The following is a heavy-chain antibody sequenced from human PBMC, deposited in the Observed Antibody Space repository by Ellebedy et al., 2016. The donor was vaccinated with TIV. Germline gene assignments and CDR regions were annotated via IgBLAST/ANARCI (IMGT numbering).Heavy chain of an antibody. CDR3: ASDGSYGDFLSPTHAFEM. CDR1: GFSFRSYW. J-gene: IGHJ3*02. Sequence: GESLKISCAASGFSFRSYWMSWVRQAPGKGLEWVANIKQDGSEKYYVDSVRGRFTISRDNAKNSLYLRMNSLRAEDTAVYYCASDGSYGDFLSPTHAFEMWGQGTMITVSS. D-gene: IGHD4-17*01. V-gene: IGHV3-7*01. CDR2: IKQDGSEK.